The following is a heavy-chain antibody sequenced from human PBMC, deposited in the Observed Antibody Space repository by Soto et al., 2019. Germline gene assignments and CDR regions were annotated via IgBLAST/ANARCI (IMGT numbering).Heavy chain of an antibody. D-gene: IGHD3-3*01. CDR3: ARGMYYDFWSGYPYYYMDV. J-gene: IGHJ6*03. CDR1: GYTFTSYD. V-gene: IGHV1-8*01. Sequence: ASVKVSCKASGYTFTSYDINWVRQATGQGLEWMGWMNPNSGNTGYAQKFQGRVTMTRNTSISTAYMELSSLRSEDTAVYYCARGMYYDFWSGYPYYYMDVWGKGTTVTVSS. CDR2: MNPNSGNT.